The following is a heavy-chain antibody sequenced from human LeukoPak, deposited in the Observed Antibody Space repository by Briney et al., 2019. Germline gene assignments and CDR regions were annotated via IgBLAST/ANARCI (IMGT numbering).Heavy chain of an antibody. CDR2: IIPIFGTA. J-gene: IGHJ6*03. Sequence: SVKVSCKASGYTFTGYYMHWVRQAPGQGLEWMGGIIPIFGTANYAQKFQGRVTITADESTSTAYMELSSLRSEDTAVYYCARHIPKPMVVKRGSYYYMDVWGKGTTVTVSS. V-gene: IGHV1-69*13. CDR3: ARHIPKPMVVKRGSYYYMDV. D-gene: IGHD4-23*01. CDR1: GYTFTGYY.